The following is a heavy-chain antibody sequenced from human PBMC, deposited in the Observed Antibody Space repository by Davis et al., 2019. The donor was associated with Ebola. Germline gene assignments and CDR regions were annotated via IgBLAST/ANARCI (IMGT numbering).Heavy chain of an antibody. CDR1: GGSISSSSYY. V-gene: IGHV4-39*01. CDR2: IYYSGST. D-gene: IGHD4-11*01. CDR3: AADGNSNSRYGMDV. J-gene: IGHJ6*02. Sequence: PSETLSLTCTVSGGSISSSSYYWGWIRQPPGKGLEWIGSIYYSGSTYYNPSLKSRVTISVDTSKNQFTLKLSSVTAADTAVYYCAADGNSNSRYGMDVWGQGTTVTVSS.